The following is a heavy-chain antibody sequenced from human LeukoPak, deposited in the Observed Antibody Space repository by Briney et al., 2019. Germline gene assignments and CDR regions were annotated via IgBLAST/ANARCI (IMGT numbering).Heavy chain of an antibody. Sequence: GGSLRPSCAASGFSVSNNYMSWVRQAPGKGLEWVSVIYSNENPYYADSVKGRFIVSRDNSKNMLYIQINTLRVEDTAVYYCARESGLGELFPFSFDYWGQGTLVTASS. CDR1: GFSVSNNY. CDR2: IYSNENP. V-gene: IGHV3-66*01. D-gene: IGHD3-16*01. J-gene: IGHJ4*02. CDR3: ARESGLGELFPFSFDY.